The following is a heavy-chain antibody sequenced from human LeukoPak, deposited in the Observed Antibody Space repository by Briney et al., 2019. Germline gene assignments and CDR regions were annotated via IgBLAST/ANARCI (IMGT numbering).Heavy chain of an antibody. Sequence: PSETLSLTCTVSGGSISSYYWSWIRQPPGKGLEWIGYIYYSGSTNYNPSLKSRVTMSVDTSKNQFSLKLSSVTAADTAVYYCARGPIAGATYYFDYWGQGTLVTVSS. CDR2: IYYSGST. J-gene: IGHJ4*02. V-gene: IGHV4-59*12. D-gene: IGHD1-26*01. CDR3: ARGPIAGATYYFDY. CDR1: GGSISSYY.